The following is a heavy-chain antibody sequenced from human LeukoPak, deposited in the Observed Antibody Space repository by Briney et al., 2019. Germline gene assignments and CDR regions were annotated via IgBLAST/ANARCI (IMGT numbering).Heavy chain of an antibody. J-gene: IGHJ6*02. Sequence: GGSLRLSCAASGFTFDDYDMSWVRQAPGKGLEWVSAISGSGGSTYYADSVKGRFTISRDNSKNTLYLQMNSLRAEDTAVYYCAKGTIFGVVIIRLSMDVWGQGTTVTVSS. CDR2: ISGSGGST. CDR1: GFTFDDYD. CDR3: AKGTIFGVVIIRLSMDV. V-gene: IGHV3-23*01. D-gene: IGHD3-3*01.